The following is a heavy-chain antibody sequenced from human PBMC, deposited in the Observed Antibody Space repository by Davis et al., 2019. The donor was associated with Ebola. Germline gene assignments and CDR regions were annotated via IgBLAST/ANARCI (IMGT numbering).Heavy chain of an antibody. CDR3: ARDTRPCGGDCYDDTFDM. V-gene: IGHV4-59*12. Sequence: PSETLSLTCTVSGVSITTYFWSWIRQPPGKGLEWVGYIHHGGSANSNPSLKSRVTFSIDTSKSQVSLKLTSLTAADTAVYYCARDTRPCGGDCYDDTFDMWGQGTMVIVSS. D-gene: IGHD2-21*01. CDR2: IHHGGSA. J-gene: IGHJ3*02. CDR1: GVSITTYF.